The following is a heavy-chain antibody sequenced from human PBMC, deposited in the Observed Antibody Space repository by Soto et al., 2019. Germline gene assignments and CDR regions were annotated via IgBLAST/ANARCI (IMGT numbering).Heavy chain of an antibody. CDR2: ISSSSSYI. Sequence: GGSLRLSCAASGFTFSSYSMNWVRQAPGKGLEWVSSISSSSSYIYYADSVKGRFTISRDNAKNSLYLQMNSLRAEDTAVYYCAQITGTTRDYYYYYGMDVWGQGTTVTVSS. V-gene: IGHV3-21*01. CDR3: AQITGTTRDYYYYYGMDV. CDR1: GFTFSSYS. J-gene: IGHJ6*02. D-gene: IGHD1-20*01.